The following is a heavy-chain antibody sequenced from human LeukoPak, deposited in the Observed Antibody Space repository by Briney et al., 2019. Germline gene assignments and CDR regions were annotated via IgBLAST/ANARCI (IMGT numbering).Heavy chain of an antibody. J-gene: IGHJ5*02. D-gene: IGHD6-13*01. V-gene: IGHV1-18*01. CDR3: ARLRIAAAGTRGGWFDP. CDR1: GYTFTSYG. CDR2: ISAYNGNT. Sequence: ASVKVSCKASGYTFTSYGISWVRQAPGQGLEWMGWISAYNGNTNYAQRLQGRVTMTTDTSTSTAYMELRSLRSDDTAVYYCARLRIAAAGTRGGWFDPWSQGTLVTVSS.